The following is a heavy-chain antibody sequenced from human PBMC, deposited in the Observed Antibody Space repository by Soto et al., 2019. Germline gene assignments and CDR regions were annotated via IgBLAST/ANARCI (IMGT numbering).Heavy chain of an antibody. CDR3: VVVVAATRTLDY. V-gene: IGHV4-31*03. J-gene: IGHJ4*02. CDR2: IYYSGGT. Sequence: LSLTCTVSGGSISSGGYYWSWIRQHPGKGLEWIGYIYYSGGTYYNPSLKSRVTISVDTSKNQFSLKLSSVTAADTAVYYCVVVVAATRTLDYWGQGTLVTVSS. D-gene: IGHD2-15*01. CDR1: GGSISSGGYY.